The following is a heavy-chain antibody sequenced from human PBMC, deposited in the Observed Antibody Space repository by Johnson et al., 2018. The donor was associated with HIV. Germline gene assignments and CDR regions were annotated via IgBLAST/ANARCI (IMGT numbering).Heavy chain of an antibody. Sequence: QLVESGGGLIQPGGSLRLSCAASGFTFSRYYMNSVRQAPGNGLELVGQVNPNGGNTYLIDSGKDRFNTSSDNAKNTLHLQMSSLRAVDTASYYCARKGEAFDIWGQGTMVTVSS. J-gene: IGHJ3*02. D-gene: IGHD3-10*01. CDR1: GFTFSRYY. CDR3: ARKGEAFDI. V-gene: IGHV3-25*04. CDR2: NPNGGNT.